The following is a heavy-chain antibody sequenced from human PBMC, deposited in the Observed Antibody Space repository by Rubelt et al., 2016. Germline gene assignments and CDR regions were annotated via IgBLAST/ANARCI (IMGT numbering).Heavy chain of an antibody. CDR2: IYSDGTST. V-gene: IGHV3-74*01. Sequence: EMQLVESGGGLVQPGGSLRLSCAASGLTFSNYWMHWVRQAPGKGLVWVSRIYSDGTSTNYADSVKGRFTISRANAKNTLYLQMNSLRVEDTAVYYCTRDRRYFDLWGRGTLVTVPS. J-gene: IGHJ2*01. CDR3: TRDRRYFDL. CDR1: GLTFSNYW.